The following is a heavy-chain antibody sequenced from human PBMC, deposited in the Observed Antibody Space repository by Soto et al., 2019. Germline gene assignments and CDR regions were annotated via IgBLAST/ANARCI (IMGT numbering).Heavy chain of an antibody. Sequence: QLQLQESGPGLVKPSETLSLTCTVSGGSISSSSYYWGWIRQPPGKGLEWIGSIYYSGSTYYNPSLKSRVTISVDTAKNKFSLKLSSVTAADTAVYYCARHFWTSGIAARFAFDICGQGTMVTVSS. CDR1: GGSISSSSYY. CDR2: IYYSGST. D-gene: IGHD6-6*01. CDR3: ARHFWTSGIAARFAFDI. J-gene: IGHJ3*02. V-gene: IGHV4-39*01.